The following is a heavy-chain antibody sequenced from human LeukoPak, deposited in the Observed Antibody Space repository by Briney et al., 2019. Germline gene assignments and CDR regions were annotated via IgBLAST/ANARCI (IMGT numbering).Heavy chain of an antibody. J-gene: IGHJ4*02. D-gene: IGHD4-17*01. CDR2: ISGSGGST. Sequence: ASVKVSCKASGGTFSSYAMSWVRQAPGKGLEWVSAISGSGGSTYYADSVKGRFTISRDNSKNTLYLQMNSLRAEDTAVYYCANENYGDYDYWGQGTLVTVSS. CDR3: ANENYGDYDY. CDR1: GGTFSSYA. V-gene: IGHV3-23*01.